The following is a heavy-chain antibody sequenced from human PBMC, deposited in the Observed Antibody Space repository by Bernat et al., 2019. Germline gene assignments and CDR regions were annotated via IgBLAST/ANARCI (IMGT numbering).Heavy chain of an antibody. Sequence: QVQLVESGGGVVQSGRSMRLSCAASGFTFSNYGMHWVRQAPGKGLEWVALIWHDGSDKYYSDSVKGRVTISRDNSKNTVFLQMNSLRAEDTAVYFWASRSTTWGGDYWGQGTLVTVSS. V-gene: IGHV3-33*01. CDR2: IWHDGSDK. J-gene: IGHJ4*02. CDR3: ASRSTTWGGDY. CDR1: GFTFSNYG. D-gene: IGHD2/OR15-2a*01.